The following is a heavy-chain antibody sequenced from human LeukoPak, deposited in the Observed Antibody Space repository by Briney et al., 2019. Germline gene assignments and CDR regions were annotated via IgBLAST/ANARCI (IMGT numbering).Heavy chain of an antibody. CDR3: ARDGGTATPFDY. V-gene: IGHV3-74*01. CDR1: GFTFSSHW. Sequence: GWSLRLSCVASGFTFSSHWMHWVRQAPGKGLVWVSRITIDVSNTDYADSVKGRFTISRNNAKNTVYLQMNSLRVEDTAVYYCARDGGTATPFDYWGQGTLVTVSS. CDR2: ITIDVSNT. J-gene: IGHJ4*02. D-gene: IGHD2-15*01.